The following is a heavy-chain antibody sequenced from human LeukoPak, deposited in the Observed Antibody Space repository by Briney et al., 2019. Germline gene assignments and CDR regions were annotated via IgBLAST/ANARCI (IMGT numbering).Heavy chain of an antibody. D-gene: IGHD3-22*01. V-gene: IGHV4-59*01. CDR2: IYYSGST. CDR1: GGSISSYY. Sequence: SETLSLTCTVSGGSISSYYWSWIRQPPGKGLEWIGYIYYSGSTNYNPSLKSRVTISVDTSKNQFSLKLSSVTAADTAVYYCARDTDDSSGYYFQHWGQGTLVTVSS. CDR3: ARDTDDSSGYYFQH. J-gene: IGHJ1*01.